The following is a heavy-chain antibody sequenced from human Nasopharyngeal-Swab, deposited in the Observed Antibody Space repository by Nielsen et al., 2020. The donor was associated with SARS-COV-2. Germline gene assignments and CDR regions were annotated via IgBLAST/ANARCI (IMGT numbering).Heavy chain of an antibody. CDR1: GFTFSSYA. V-gene: IGHV3-64D*06. J-gene: IGHJ4*02. Sequence: GESLKISCAASGFTFSSYAMSWVRQAPGKGLEYVSAISTHGGGTYYTDSVKGRFTIYRDNSQQTLYLQMSSLRPEDTAVYYCVKGMEGYNRGGYFDYWGQGNLVTVSS. CDR3: VKGMEGYNRGGYFDY. D-gene: IGHD5-24*01. CDR2: ISTHGGGT.